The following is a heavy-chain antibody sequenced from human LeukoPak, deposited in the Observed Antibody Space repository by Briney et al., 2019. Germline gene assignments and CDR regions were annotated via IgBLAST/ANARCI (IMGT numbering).Heavy chain of an antibody. CDR1: GFTFSSYG. CDR3: AEEPYYYGSGSYFNWFDP. J-gene: IGHJ5*02. Sequence: GGSLRLSCAASGFTFSSYGMHWVRQAPGKGLEWVAVISYDGSNKYYADSVKGRFTISRDNSKNTLYLQMNSLRAEDTAVYYCAEEPYYYGSGSYFNWFDPWGQGPLVTVSS. CDR2: ISYDGSNK. D-gene: IGHD3-10*01. V-gene: IGHV3-30*18.